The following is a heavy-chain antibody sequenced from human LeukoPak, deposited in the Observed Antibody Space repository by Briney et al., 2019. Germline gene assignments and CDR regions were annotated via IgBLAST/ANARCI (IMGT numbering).Heavy chain of an antibody. CDR1: GFTFRSYE. J-gene: IGHJ4*02. CDR2: ISSSGSST. D-gene: IGHD4-11*01. Sequence: GRSLRLSCAASGFTFRSYEMNWVRQAPGKGLEWVSYISSSGSSTNYADSVKGRFTISRDNAKNSLHLQMNSLRAEDTAVYYCARVGGPDYRLDYWGQGTLVTVSS. CDR3: ARVGGPDYRLDY. V-gene: IGHV3-48*03.